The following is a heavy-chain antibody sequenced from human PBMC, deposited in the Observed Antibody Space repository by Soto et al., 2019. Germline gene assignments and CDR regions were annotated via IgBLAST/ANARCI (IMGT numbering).Heavy chain of an antibody. CDR2: IIPILGIA. Sequence: QVQLVQSGAEVKKPGSSVKVSCKASGGTFSSYTISWVRQAPGQGLEWMGRIIPILGIANYAQRFQGRVTNTADKPTRTVNMELSSLTSADTAVYYSASFTSMVLDVWGQGTTVTVSS. D-gene: IGHD3-10*01. J-gene: IGHJ6*02. CDR3: ASFTSMVLDV. V-gene: IGHV1-69*02. CDR1: GGTFSSYT.